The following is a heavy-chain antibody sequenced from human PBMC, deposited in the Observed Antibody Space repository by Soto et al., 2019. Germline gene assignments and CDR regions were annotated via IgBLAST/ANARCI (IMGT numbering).Heavy chain of an antibody. J-gene: IGHJ5*02. CDR3: ARSVFP. V-gene: IGHV4-59*12. CDR1: GGSISSYY. CDR2: IYYSGST. Sequence: SETLSLTCTVSGGSISSYYWSWIRQPPGKGLEWIGYIYYSGSTYYNPSLKSRVTISVDTSKNQFSLKLTSVTAADTAVYYCARSVFPWGQGTLVTVSS.